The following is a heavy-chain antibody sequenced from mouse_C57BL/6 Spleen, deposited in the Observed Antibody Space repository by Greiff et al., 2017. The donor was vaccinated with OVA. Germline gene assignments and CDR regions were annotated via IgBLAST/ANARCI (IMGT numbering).Heavy chain of an antibody. V-gene: IGHV7-3*01. J-gene: IGHJ1*03. D-gene: IGHD1-1*01. CDR1: GFTFTDYY. Sequence: EVHLVESGGGLVQPGGSLSLSCAASGFTFTDYYMSWVRQPPGKALEWLGFIRNKANGYTTEYSASVKGRFTISRDNSQSILYLQMNALRAEDSATYYCARFGAVVAMDWYFDVWGTGTTVTVSS. CDR2: IRNKANGYTT. CDR3: ARFGAVVAMDWYFDV.